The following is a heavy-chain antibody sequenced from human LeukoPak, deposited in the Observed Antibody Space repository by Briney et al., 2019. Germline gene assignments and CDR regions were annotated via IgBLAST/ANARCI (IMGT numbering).Heavy chain of an antibody. CDR3: ARVRLPAAGYSSNEGYFDY. CDR2: IYYSGST. Sequence: SETLSLTCTVSGGSISSYYWSWIRQPPGKGLEWIGYIYYSGSTNYNPSLKSRVTISVDTSKNQFSLKLSSVTAADTAVYYCARVRLPAAGYSSNEGYFDYWGQGTLVTVSS. V-gene: IGHV4-59*01. D-gene: IGHD6-13*01. J-gene: IGHJ4*02. CDR1: GGSISSYY.